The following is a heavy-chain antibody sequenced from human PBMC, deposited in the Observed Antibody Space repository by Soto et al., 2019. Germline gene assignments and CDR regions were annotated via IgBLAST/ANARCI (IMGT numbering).Heavy chain of an antibody. CDR3: ARSTYYYDNSGYSIDYFDY. CDR1: GDSISSYY. D-gene: IGHD3-22*01. Sequence: SETLSLTCPVSGDSISSYYWSWIRQPPGKGLEWIGYIYYSGSTNYNPSLKSRVTISVDASKNQFSLKLSSVTAADTAVYYCARSTYYYDNSGYSIDYFDYWGQGTLVTVSS. CDR2: IYYSGST. J-gene: IGHJ4*02. V-gene: IGHV4-59*08.